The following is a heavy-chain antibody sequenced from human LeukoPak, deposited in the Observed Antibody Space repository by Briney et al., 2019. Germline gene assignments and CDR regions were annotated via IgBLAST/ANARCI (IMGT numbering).Heavy chain of an antibody. CDR3: ARARWSGYYTYYFDY. J-gene: IGHJ4*02. CDR1: GGTFSSYA. CDR2: IIPIFGTA. D-gene: IGHD3-3*01. V-gene: IGHV1-69*05. Sequence: GASVKVSCKASGGTFSSYAISWVRQAPGQGLEWMGGIIPIFGTANYAQKFQGRVTITTDESTSTAYMELSSLRSEDTAVYYCARARWSGYYTYYFDYWGQGTLVTVSS.